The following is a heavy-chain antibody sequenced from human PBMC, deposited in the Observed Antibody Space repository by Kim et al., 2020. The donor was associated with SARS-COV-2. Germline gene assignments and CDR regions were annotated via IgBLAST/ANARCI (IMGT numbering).Heavy chain of an antibody. CDR3: AKADRGRFGLLYYFDY. CDR2: IYSGGSST. Sequence: GGSLRLSCAASGFTFSSYSMSWVRQAPGKGLEWVSVIYSGGSSTYYADSVKGRFTISRDNSKNTLYLQMNSLRAEDTAVYYCAKADRGRFGLLYYFDYWGQGTLVTVSS. D-gene: IGHD3-10*01. CDR1: GFTFSSYS. V-gene: IGHV3-23*03. J-gene: IGHJ4*02.